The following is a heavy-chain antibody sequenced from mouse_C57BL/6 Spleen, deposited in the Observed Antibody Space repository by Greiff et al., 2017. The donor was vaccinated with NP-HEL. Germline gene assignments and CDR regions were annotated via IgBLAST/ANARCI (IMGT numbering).Heavy chain of an antibody. CDR3: AITTVVATRDMDY. Sequence: VQLQQSGPELVKPGASVKMSCKASGYTFTDYNMHWVKQSHGKSLEWIGYINPNNGGTSYNQKFKGKATLTVNKSSSTAYMELRSLTSEDSAVYYGAITTVVATRDMDYWGQGTSVTVSS. J-gene: IGHJ4*01. V-gene: IGHV1-22*01. CDR2: INPNNGGT. CDR1: GYTFTDYN. D-gene: IGHD1-1*01.